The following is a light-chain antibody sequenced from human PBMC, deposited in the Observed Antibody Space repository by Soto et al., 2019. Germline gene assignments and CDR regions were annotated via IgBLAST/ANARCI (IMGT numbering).Light chain of an antibody. CDR2: SSN. CDR3: AAWDDSLNGWV. CDR1: SSNIGSNT. Sequence: QSVLTQPPSASGTPGQRVTISCSGGSSNIGSNTVNWYQQLPGTAPKLLIYSSNQRPSGVPDRFSGSKSGTSASLAISGLQSEDEADYYGAAWDDSLNGWVFGGGTKLTVL. J-gene: IGLJ3*02. V-gene: IGLV1-44*01.